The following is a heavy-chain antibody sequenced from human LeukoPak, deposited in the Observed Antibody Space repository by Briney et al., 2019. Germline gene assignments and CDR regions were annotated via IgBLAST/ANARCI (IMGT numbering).Heavy chain of an antibody. CDR2: IIPILGIA. Sequence: ASVKVSCKASGGTFSSYAISWVRQAPGQGLEWMGRIIPILGIANYAQKFQGRVTITADKSTSTAYMELSSLRSEDTAVYYCARSLSIVVVTEHAFDIWGQGTMVTVSS. CDR3: ARSLSIVVVTEHAFDI. D-gene: IGHD2-21*02. CDR1: GGTFSSYA. V-gene: IGHV1-69*04. J-gene: IGHJ3*02.